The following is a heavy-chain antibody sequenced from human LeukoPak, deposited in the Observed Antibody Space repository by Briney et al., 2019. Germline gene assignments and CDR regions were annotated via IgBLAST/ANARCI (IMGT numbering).Heavy chain of an antibody. V-gene: IGHV3-48*04. CDR3: TRDSSYEFDY. Sequence: GGSLRLSCAASGFTFSSYSINWVRQAPGKGLEWVSYIRSDTSTKYYADSVKGRFTISRDNAKNSVYLQMNSLRAEDTAVYYCTRDSSYEFDYWGQGTLVTVSS. D-gene: IGHD5-12*01. CDR2: IRSDTSTK. CDR1: GFTFSSYS. J-gene: IGHJ4*02.